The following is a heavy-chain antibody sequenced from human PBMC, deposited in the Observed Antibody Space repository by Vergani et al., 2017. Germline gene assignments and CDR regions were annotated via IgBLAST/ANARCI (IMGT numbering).Heavy chain of an antibody. Sequence: QVQLVQSGAEVKKPGSSVKVSCKASGGTFSYAISWVRQAPGQGLEWMGGIIPIFGTANYAQQFQGRVTITADESTSTAYMELSSLRSEDTAVYYCAGDSRGWVGGGWFDPWGQGTLVTVSS. V-gene: IGHV1-69*01. CDR2: IIPIFGTA. CDR3: AGDSRGWVGGGWFDP. J-gene: IGHJ5*02. CDR1: GGTFSYA. D-gene: IGHD3-22*01.